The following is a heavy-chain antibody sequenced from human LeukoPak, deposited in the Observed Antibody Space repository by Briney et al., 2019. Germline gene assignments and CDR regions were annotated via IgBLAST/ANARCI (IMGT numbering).Heavy chain of an antibody. CDR1: GGSFSGYY. CDR3: ARASGYSGYRSWLDP. J-gene: IGHJ5*02. Sequence: PSETLSLTCAVYGGSFSGYYWSWIRQLPGKGLEWIGEINHSGSTNYNPSLKSRVTISVDTSKNQFSLKLSSVTAADTAVYYCARASGYSGYRSWLDPWGQGTLVTVSS. V-gene: IGHV4-34*01. D-gene: IGHD5-12*01. CDR2: INHSGST.